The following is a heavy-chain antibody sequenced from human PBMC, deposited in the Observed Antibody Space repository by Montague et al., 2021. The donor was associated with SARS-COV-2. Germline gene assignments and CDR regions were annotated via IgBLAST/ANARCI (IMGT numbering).Heavy chain of an antibody. CDR2: ISYDGSNK. Sequence: SLRLSCAASGFTFSSYAMHWVRQAPGKGLEWVAVISYDGSNKYYVDPVKGRFTISRDNSKNTLYLQMNSLRAEDTAVYYCAREGLGNYYDSSGYYPFDYWGQGTLVTVSS. CDR3: AREGLGNYYDSSGYYPFDY. D-gene: IGHD3-22*01. V-gene: IGHV3-30*04. CDR1: GFTFSSYA. J-gene: IGHJ4*02.